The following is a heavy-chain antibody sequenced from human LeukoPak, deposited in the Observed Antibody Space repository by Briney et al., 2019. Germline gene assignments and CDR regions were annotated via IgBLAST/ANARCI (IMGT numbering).Heavy chain of an antibody. Sequence: GGSLRLSCAASGFTFSSYGMHWARQAPGKGLEGVAVIWYDGTKKYYADSVKGRFTISRENYKNTLYLQLNSLRAEDAAVYYCAKDTSSPIFGMAYYFDSWGQGTLVTVSS. CDR1: GFTFSSYG. CDR2: IWYDGTKK. D-gene: IGHD3-3*01. V-gene: IGHV3-33*06. CDR3: AKDTSSPIFGMAYYFDS. J-gene: IGHJ4*02.